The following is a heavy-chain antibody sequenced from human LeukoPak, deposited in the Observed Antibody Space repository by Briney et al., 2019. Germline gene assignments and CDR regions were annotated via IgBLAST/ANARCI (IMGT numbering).Heavy chain of an antibody. Sequence: PSETLSLTCSVSGGAISTYYWNWIRQSPGQGLEWIGHISYGTTDYNPSLKSRVTISADTSKNQFSLKLSSVTAADTAVYYCARELSSSGLDVWGKGTTVTVSS. CDR2: ISYGTT. D-gene: IGHD3-22*01. J-gene: IGHJ6*04. V-gene: IGHV4-59*01. CDR3: ARELSSSGLDV. CDR1: GGAISTYY.